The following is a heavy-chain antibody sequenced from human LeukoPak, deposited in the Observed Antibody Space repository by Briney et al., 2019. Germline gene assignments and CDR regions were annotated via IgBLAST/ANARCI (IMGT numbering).Heavy chain of an antibody. CDR2: MNPNSGNT. V-gene: IGHV1-8*02. CDR3: ARGRSSSSSSYFDY. Sequence: ASVKVSCKASGGTFSSYAISWVRQAPGQGLEWMGWMNPNSGNTGYAQKFQGRVTMTRNTSISTAYMELSSLRSEDTAVHYCARGRSSSSSSYFDYWGQGTLVTVSS. D-gene: IGHD6-6*01. CDR1: GGTFSSYA. J-gene: IGHJ4*02.